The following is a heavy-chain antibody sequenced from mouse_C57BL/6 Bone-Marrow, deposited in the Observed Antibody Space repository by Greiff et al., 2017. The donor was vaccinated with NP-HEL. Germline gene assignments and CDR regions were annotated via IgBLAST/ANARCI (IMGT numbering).Heavy chain of an antibody. CDR2: INPGSGGT. CDR1: GYAFTNYL. D-gene: IGHD1-1*01. V-gene: IGHV1-54*01. Sequence: VQLQQSGAELVRPGTSVKVSCKASGYAFTNYLIEWVKQRPGQGLEWIGVINPGSGGTNYNEKYKGKVTLTADKSSSTAYMQRSSLTAEESAVYFCAGSHYGGSGSWFAYWGQGTLVTVSA. CDR3: AGSHYGGSGSWFAY. J-gene: IGHJ3*01.